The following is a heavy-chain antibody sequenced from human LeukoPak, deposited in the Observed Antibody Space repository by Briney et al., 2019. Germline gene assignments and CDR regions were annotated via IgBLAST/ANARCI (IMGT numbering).Heavy chain of an antibody. D-gene: IGHD1-26*01. Sequence: SETLSLTCSVSGDSIRSNNYYWTWVRQPAGKGLEWIGRIYTSGSTLYSPSLQSRVTISIDQSKNQFSLRLTSVTAADTAVYYCARGYGIGAFDIWGQGTMVTVSS. V-gene: IGHV4-61*02. CDR2: IYTSGST. CDR3: ARGYGIGAFDI. CDR1: GDSIRSNNYY. J-gene: IGHJ3*02.